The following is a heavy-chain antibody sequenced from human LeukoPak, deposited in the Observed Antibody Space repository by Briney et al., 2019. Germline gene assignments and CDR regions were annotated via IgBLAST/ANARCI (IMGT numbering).Heavy chain of an antibody. CDR3: ARDRGPGDPSDY. J-gene: IGHJ4*02. CDR1: GGSISSYY. Sequence: LSLTCTVSGGSISSYYWSWIRQAPGKGLEWVSYISSSGSTIYYADSVKGRFTISRDNAKNSLYLQMNSLRAEDTAVYYCARDRGPGDPSDYWGQGTLVTVSS. V-gene: IGHV3-11*01. CDR2: ISSSGSTI. D-gene: IGHD7-27*01.